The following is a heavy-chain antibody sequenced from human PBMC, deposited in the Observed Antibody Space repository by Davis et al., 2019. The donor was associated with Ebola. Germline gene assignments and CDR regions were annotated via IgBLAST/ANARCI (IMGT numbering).Heavy chain of an antibody. CDR3: ARVVPAAMEGNWFDP. CDR1: GGSISSSSYY. J-gene: IGHJ5*02. D-gene: IGHD2-2*01. V-gene: IGHV4-39*06. Sequence: MPSETLSLTCTVPGGSISSSSYYWGWIRQPPGKGLEWIGYIYHSGSTYYNPSLKSRVTISVDRSKNQFTLKLSSVTAADTAVYYCARVVPAAMEGNWFDPWGQGTLVTVSS. CDR2: IYHSGST.